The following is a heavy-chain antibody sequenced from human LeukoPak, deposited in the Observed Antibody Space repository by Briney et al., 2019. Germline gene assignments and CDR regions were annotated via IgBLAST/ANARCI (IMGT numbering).Heavy chain of an antibody. CDR1: GGTFSSYA. J-gene: IGHJ4*02. CDR3: AREYQSPSGSYPI. CDR2: IIPIFGTA. Sequence: SVEVSCKASGGTFSSYAISWVRQAPGQGLEWMGGIIPIFGTANYAQKFQGRVTITADESTSTAYMELSSLRSEDTAVYYCAREYQSPSGSYPIWGQGTLVTVSS. D-gene: IGHD1-26*01. V-gene: IGHV1-69*13.